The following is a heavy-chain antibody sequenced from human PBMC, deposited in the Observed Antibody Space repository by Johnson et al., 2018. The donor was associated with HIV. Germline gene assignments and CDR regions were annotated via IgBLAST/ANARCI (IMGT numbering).Heavy chain of an antibody. D-gene: IGHD1-26*01. V-gene: IGHV3-9*01. CDR3: ARDLGVGATTPGDAFDI. CDR1: GFTFDDYA. J-gene: IGHJ3*02. Sequence: VQLVESGGGLVQPGRSLRLSCAASGFTFDDYAMHWVRQAPWKGLEWVSGISWNSGSIGYVDSVKGRFTISRDNAENSLYLQMNSLRAEDTAVYYCARDLGVGATTPGDAFDIWGQGTMVTVSS. CDR2: ISWNSGSI.